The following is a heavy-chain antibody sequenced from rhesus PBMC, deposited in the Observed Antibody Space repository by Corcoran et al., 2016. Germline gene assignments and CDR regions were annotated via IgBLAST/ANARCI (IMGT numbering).Heavy chain of an antibody. Sequence: QVTLKESGPALVKPTQTLTLTCALSGFSINTAETGVGWIRQPPGKALEWLANNYWNDRKYYSTSLKSRLTISKDTSNNQVILTMTNMDPVDTATYYCARTKWNDVSLDVWGRGVLVTVSS. CDR3: ARTKWNDVSLDV. D-gene: IGHD1-7*02. V-gene: IGHV2-95*01. CDR2: NYWNDRK. CDR1: GFSINTAETG. J-gene: IGHJ5-2*02.